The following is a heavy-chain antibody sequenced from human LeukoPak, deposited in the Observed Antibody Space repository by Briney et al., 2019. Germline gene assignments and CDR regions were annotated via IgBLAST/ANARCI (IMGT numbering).Heavy chain of an antibody. D-gene: IGHD3-10*01. CDR3: ARLNGSGSYFDY. J-gene: IGHJ4*02. V-gene: IGHV3-64*01. CDR2: IRGNGGST. CDR1: GFTFSTYG. Sequence: GGSLRLSCAASGFTFSTYGMHWVRQAPGKGLENVAAIRGNGGSTYYANSVKGRFTISRDNSKNTLYLQMGSLRAEDMAIYYCARLNGSGSYFDYWGQGTLVTVSS.